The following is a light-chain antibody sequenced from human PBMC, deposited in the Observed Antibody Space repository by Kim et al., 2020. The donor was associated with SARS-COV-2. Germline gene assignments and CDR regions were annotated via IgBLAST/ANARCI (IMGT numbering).Light chain of an antibody. Sequence: LPPGERATLSCRASQTVSSNYLAWYQQKPGQAPRLLIYDVSSRAAGIPDRFSGSGSGTDFTLTISTLEPEDFAVYCCQQYGNSPPTFGQGTKLEI. CDR3: QQYGNSPPT. CDR2: DVS. CDR1: QTVSSNY. J-gene: IGKJ2*01. V-gene: IGKV3-20*01.